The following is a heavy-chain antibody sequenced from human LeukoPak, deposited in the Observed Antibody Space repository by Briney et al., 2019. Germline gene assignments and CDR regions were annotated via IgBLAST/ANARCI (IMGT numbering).Heavy chain of an antibody. CDR1: GYTFTSYG. CDR2: ISAYNGNT. J-gene: IGHJ3*02. V-gene: IGHV1-18*01. Sequence: ASVKVSCKASGYTFTSYGISWVRQAPGQGLEWMGWISAYNGNTNYAQKFQGRVTMTRDTSISTAYMELSRLRSDDTAVYYCARGSGSYSMSAFDIWGQGTMVTVSS. CDR3: ARGSGSYSMSAFDI. D-gene: IGHD1-26*01.